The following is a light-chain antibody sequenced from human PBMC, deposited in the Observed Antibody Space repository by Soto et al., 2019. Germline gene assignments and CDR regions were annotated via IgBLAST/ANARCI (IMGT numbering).Light chain of an antibody. V-gene: IGLV2-14*01. CDR2: GVS. J-gene: IGLJ1*01. CDR1: SSDVGAYNY. Sequence: QSVLTQPASVSGSPGQSITISCTGTSSDVGAYNYVSWYQQHPGEAPKLLIFGVSNRPSGVSNRFSGSKSGNTASLTISELQAEDDADYYCSSFSSSSTRYLLGTGTKLTVL. CDR3: SSFSSSSTRYL.